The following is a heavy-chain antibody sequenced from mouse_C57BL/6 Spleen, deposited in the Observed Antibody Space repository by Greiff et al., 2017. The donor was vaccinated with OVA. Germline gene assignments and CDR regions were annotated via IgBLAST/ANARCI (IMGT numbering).Heavy chain of an antibody. V-gene: IGHV5-9*04. CDR2: ISGGGGNT. J-gene: IGHJ2*01. D-gene: IGHD2-1*01. CDR3: ASAYGNYLYFDY. CDR1: GFTFSSYT. Sequence: EVKLMESGGGLVKPGGSLKLSCAASGFTFSSYTMSWVRQTPEKRLEWVATISGGGGNTYYPDSVKGRFTISSDNAKNTQYMQISRLRSDDTAVDYGASAYGNYLYFDYWGQGTTLTVSS.